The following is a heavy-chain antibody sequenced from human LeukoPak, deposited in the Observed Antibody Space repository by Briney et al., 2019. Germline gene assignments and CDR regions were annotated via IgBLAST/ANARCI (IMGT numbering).Heavy chain of an antibody. V-gene: IGHV3-23*01. J-gene: IGHJ4*02. CDR1: GFTFNNYA. CDR3: ARDYADYVGYFFFDY. CDR2: ISGGGETT. D-gene: IGHD4-17*01. Sequence: GGSLRLSCAASGFTFNNYAMNWVRQAPGKGLEWVSYISGGGETTYYADSAKGRFTISRDHSQNTLYLQMNSLRAEDTAVYYCARDYADYVGYFFFDYWGQGTLVTVSS.